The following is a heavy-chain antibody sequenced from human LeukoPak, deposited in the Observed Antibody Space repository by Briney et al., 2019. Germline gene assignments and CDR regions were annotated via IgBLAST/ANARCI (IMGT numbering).Heavy chain of an antibody. CDR3: ARDSRSDYDYVWGSYRYFGKPDY. D-gene: IGHD3-16*02. Sequence: PGGSLRLSCAASGFTFSSYWMTWVRQAPGKGLEWVANIKQDGSEKYYVDSVKGRFNISRDNAKNSRYMQMNSLRAEDTAVYYCARDSRSDYDYVWGSYRYFGKPDYWGQGTLVTVSS. J-gene: IGHJ4*02. V-gene: IGHV3-7*01. CDR1: GFTFSSYW. CDR2: IKQDGSEK.